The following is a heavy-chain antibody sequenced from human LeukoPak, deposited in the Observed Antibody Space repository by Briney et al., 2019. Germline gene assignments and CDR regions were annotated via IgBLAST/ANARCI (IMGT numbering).Heavy chain of an antibody. D-gene: IGHD4-11*01. CDR2: IWYDGSNK. Sequence: GGSLRLSCAASGFTFSSYGMHWVRQAPGKGLEWVAVIWYDGSNKYYADSVKGRFTVSRDNSKNSLFLQMNTLRDEDTAVYYCVRDSQDYSNYYYYYYGMDVWGQGTTVTVSS. V-gene: IGHV3-33*01. CDR1: GFTFSSYG. CDR3: VRDSQDYSNYYYYYYGMDV. J-gene: IGHJ6*02.